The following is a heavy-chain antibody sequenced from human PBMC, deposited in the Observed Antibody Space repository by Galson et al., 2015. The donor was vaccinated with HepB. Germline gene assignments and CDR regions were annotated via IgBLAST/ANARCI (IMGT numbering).Heavy chain of an antibody. J-gene: IGHJ4*02. V-gene: IGHV3-48*01. D-gene: IGHD1-26*01. CDR1: GFTLSSYT. CDR3: ARIALSGSYWYFDY. CDR2: ISTTSDNK. Sequence: SLRLSCAASGFTLSSYTMNWVRQAPGKGLEWISYISTTSDNKFSADSVKGRFIISRDNAKNSLYLQMNSLRAEDTAVYYCARIALSGSYWYFDYWGQGTLVTVSS.